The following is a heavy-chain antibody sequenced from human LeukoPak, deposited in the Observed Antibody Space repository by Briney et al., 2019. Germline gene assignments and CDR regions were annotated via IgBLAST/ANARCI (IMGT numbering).Heavy chain of an antibody. J-gene: IGHJ4*02. CDR2: LNPNSGGT. V-gene: IGHV1-2*06. D-gene: IGHD4-17*01. CDR1: GYTFTDYY. CDR3: AGALDYVFDY. Sequence: GASVKVSCKASGYTFTDYYIHWVRQAPGQRLEWMGRLNPNSGGTNYAQKFQGRVTMTRDTSISTAYMEMSRLTSDDTAVFYCAGALDYVFDYWGQGTLVTV.